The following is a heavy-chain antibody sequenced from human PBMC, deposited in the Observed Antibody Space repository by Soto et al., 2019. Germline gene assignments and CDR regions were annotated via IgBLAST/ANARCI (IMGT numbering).Heavy chain of an antibody. Sequence: QVQLVQSGAEVKKPGSSVTVSCKASGGTFSSYAISWVRQAPGQGLEWMGGIVHILGTANYAPKFQDRVTITADDSKGTAYMEPSSLRSEDTAVYYCAKVGHWNDGQAYWGQGALVTVSS. CDR2: IVHILGTA. V-gene: IGHV1-69*01. CDR1: GGTFSSYA. J-gene: IGHJ4*02. CDR3: AKVGHWNDGQAY. D-gene: IGHD1-1*01.